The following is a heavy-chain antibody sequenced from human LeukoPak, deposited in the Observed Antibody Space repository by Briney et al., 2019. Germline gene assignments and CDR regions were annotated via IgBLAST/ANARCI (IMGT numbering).Heavy chain of an antibody. CDR1: GFTFSSYG. J-gene: IGHJ4*02. V-gene: IGHV3-33*08. CDR2: IWYDGSNK. Sequence: GRSLRLSCAASGFTFSSYGMHWVRQAPGKGLEWVAVIWYDGSNKYYADSVKGRFTISRDNSKNTLYLQMNSLRAEDTAVYYCARGSYSGPLGHWGQGTLVTVSS. D-gene: IGHD1-26*01. CDR3: ARGSYSGPLGH.